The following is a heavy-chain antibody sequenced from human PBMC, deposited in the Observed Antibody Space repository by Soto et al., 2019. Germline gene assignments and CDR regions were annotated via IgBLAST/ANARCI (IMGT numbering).Heavy chain of an antibody. J-gene: IGHJ4*02. CDR3: ARERPDEYSGYDWWFDY. V-gene: IGHV4-34*01. CDR2: INHSGST. CDR1: GGSFSGYY. Sequence: SETLSLTCAAYGGSFSGYYWSWIRQPPGKGLEWIGEINHSGSTNYNPSLKSRVTISVDTSKNQFSLKLSSVTAADTAVYYCARERPDEYSGYDWWFDYWGQGTLVTVSS. D-gene: IGHD5-12*01.